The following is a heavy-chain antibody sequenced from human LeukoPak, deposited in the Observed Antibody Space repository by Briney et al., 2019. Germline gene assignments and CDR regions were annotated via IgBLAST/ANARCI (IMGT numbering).Heavy chain of an antibody. D-gene: IGHD5-24*01. V-gene: IGHV4-30-2*01. CDR2: IYHSGST. Sequence: PSETLSLTCAVSGGSISGGGYSWSWIRQPPGKGLEWIGYIYHSGSTYYNPSLKSRVTISVDRSKNQFSLKLSSVTAADTAVYYCARGGEMATIINYWGQGTLVTVSS. CDR1: GGSISGGGYS. J-gene: IGHJ4*02. CDR3: ARGGEMATIINY.